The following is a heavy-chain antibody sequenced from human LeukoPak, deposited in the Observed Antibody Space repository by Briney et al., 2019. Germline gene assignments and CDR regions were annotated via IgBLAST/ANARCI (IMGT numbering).Heavy chain of an antibody. J-gene: IGHJ4*02. CDR2: IYYSGST. Sequence: SETLSLTCTVSGGSISSSSYYWGWIRQPPGKGLEWIGSIYYSGSTYYNPSLKSRVTISVDTSKNQFSLQLSSVTAADTAVYYCATRGYRLIEFDYWGQGTLVTVSS. V-gene: IGHV4-39*07. CDR1: GGSISSSSYY. CDR3: ATRGYRLIEFDY. D-gene: IGHD6-25*01.